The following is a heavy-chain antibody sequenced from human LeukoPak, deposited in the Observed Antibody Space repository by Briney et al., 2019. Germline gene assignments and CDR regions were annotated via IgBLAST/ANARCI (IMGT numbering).Heavy chain of an antibody. D-gene: IGHD2-2*02. Sequence: GGSLRLSCAASGFTFSSYAMHWVRQAPGKGLEWVAVISYDGSNKYNADSVKGRFTISRDNSKNTLYLQMNSLRAEDTAVYYCARDRKDIVAVPAAIQGYYFDYWGQGTLVTVSS. CDR1: GFTFSSYA. CDR3: ARDRKDIVAVPAAIQGYYFDY. V-gene: IGHV3-30-3*01. J-gene: IGHJ4*02. CDR2: ISYDGSNK.